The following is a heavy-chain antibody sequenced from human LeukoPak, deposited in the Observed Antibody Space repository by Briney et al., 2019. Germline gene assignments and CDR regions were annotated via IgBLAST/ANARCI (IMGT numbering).Heavy chain of an antibody. CDR2: IYYSGST. CDR1: GGSISSSSYY. CDR3: ARSPGPLVPAAFDI. J-gene: IGHJ3*02. Sequence: TPSETLSLTCTVSGGSISSSSYYWGWIRQPPGKGLEWIGSIYYSGSTYYNPSLKSRLTISVDTSKNQFSLKLSSVTAADTAVYYCARSPGPLVPAAFDIWGQGTMVTVSS. V-gene: IGHV4-39*01. D-gene: IGHD3-10*01.